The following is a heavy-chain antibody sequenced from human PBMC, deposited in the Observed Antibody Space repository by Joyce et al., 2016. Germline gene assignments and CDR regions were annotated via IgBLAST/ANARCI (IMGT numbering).Heavy chain of an antibody. CDR3: ARDLDSDILTGGFQH. CDR1: GFTFSDYY. CDR2: ISMTGNTF. V-gene: IGHV3-11*01. D-gene: IGHD3-9*01. Sequence: QVQLVESGGGLVKPGGSLRLSCAASGFTFSDYYISWIRQPPGKGLEWLSYISMTGNTFYEADSVKGRFTISRDNAKNSLYLQLNGLRAEDTAVYYCARDLDSDILTGGFQHWGQGTLVTVSS. J-gene: IGHJ1*01.